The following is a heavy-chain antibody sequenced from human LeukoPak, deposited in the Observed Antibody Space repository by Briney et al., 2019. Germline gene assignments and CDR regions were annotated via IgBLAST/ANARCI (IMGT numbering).Heavy chain of an antibody. J-gene: IGHJ4*02. D-gene: IGHD5-12*01. CDR2: ISSSSYI. Sequence: GGSLRLSCAASGFTFSSYSMNWVRQAPGKGLEWVSSISSSSYIYYADSVKGRFTISRDNAKNSLYLQMNSPRAEDTAVYYCARDFEYSGYDAVLDYWGQGTLVTVSS. V-gene: IGHV3-21*01. CDR3: ARDFEYSGYDAVLDY. CDR1: GFTFSSYS.